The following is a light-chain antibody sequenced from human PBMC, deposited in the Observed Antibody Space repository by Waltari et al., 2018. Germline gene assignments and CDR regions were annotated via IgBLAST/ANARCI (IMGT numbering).Light chain of an antibody. CDR1: SSDVGGYNY. CDR2: EVS. Sequence: QSALTQPASVSGSPGQSITISCTGTSSDVGGYNYVSWYQQHPGKAPKLLIYEVSNRPSGVSNRFSGSKSGNTASLTSSGLQAEDEADYYCCSYTGSSTLLVFGGGTDLTVL. CDR3: CSYTGSSTLLV. V-gene: IGLV2-14*01. J-gene: IGLJ2*01.